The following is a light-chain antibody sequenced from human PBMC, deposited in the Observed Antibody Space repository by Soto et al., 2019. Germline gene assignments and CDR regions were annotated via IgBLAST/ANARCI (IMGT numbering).Light chain of an antibody. V-gene: IGLV2-14*01. CDR3: SSYTSSNTPYV. Sequence: QSALTQPASVSGSPGQSNTISCTGSSSDVGAYNFVSWYQHHPGKAPQLILYEVTTRPSGVSSRFSGSKSGNTASLTISGLQADDEANYYCSSYTSSNTPYVFGTGTKV. CDR2: EVT. CDR1: SSDVGAYNF. J-gene: IGLJ1*01.